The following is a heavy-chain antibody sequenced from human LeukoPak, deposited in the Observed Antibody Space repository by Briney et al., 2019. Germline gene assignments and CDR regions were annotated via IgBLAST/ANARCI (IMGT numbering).Heavy chain of an antibody. Sequence: GGSLRLSCAASGLTVSTNYMSWVRQAPGKGLEWVSAISGSGGSTYYADSVKGRFTISRDNSKNTLYLQMNSLRAEDTAVYYCAIGVYSSSWYGHNNNWFDPWGQGTLVTVSS. CDR2: ISGSGGST. CDR1: GLTVSTNY. V-gene: IGHV3-23*01. D-gene: IGHD6-13*01. J-gene: IGHJ5*02. CDR3: AIGVYSSSWYGHNNNWFDP.